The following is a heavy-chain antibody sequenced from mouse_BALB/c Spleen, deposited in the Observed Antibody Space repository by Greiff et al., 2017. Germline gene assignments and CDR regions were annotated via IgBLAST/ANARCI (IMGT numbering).Heavy chain of an antibody. CDR3: ARGITSYYFDY. J-gene: IGHJ2*01. V-gene: IGHV14-3*02. Sequence: EVKLQESGAELVKPGASVKLSCTASGFNIKDTYMHWVKQRPEQGLEWIGRIDPANGNTKYDPKFQGKATITADTSSNTAYLQLSSLTSEDTAVYYCARGITSYYFDYWGQGTTLTVSS. D-gene: IGHD2-4*01. CDR1: GFNIKDTY. CDR2: IDPANGNT.